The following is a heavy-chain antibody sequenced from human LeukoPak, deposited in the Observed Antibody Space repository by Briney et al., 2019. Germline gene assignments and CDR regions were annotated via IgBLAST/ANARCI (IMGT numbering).Heavy chain of an antibody. Sequence: PGGSLRLSCTASGFTFGDYAMSWVRQAPGKGLEWVSYISSSSRTIYYADSVKGRFTISRDNAKNSLYLQMNSLRAGDTAVYYCARSSRELGGYAPWELMPPFDYWGQGTMVTVSS. CDR2: ISSSSRTI. CDR1: GFTFGDYA. V-gene: IGHV3-48*01. J-gene: IGHJ4*02. CDR3: ARSSRELGGYAPWELMPPFDY. D-gene: IGHD1-7*01.